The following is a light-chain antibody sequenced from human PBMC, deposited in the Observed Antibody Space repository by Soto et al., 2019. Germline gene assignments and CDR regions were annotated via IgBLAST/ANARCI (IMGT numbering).Light chain of an antibody. CDR2: EAS. J-gene: IGKJ5*01. CDR3: QQRSNWPPIT. Sequence: IVLTQSPATLSSTPGETATLTCRASQSVSSYLAWYQQKPGQAPRLLIYEASNRATGIPARFSGSGSGTDFTLTISSLEPEDFAVYYCQQRSNWPPITFGQGTRLEIK. V-gene: IGKV3-11*01. CDR1: QSVSSY.